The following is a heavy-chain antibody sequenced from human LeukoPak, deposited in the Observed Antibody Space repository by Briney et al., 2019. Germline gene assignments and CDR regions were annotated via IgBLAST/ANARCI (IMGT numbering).Heavy chain of an antibody. Sequence: GGSLRLSCAASGFTFSSYAMHWVRQAPGKGLEWVAVISYDGSNKYYADSVKGRFTISRDNSKNTLYLQMNSLRAEDTAVYYCASWELLDPDAFDIWGQGTMVTVSS. J-gene: IGHJ3*02. CDR2: ISYDGSNK. CDR3: ASWELLDPDAFDI. V-gene: IGHV3-30*04. CDR1: GFTFSSYA. D-gene: IGHD1-26*01.